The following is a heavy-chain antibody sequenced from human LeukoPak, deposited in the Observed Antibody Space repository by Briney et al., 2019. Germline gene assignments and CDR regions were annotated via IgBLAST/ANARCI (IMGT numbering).Heavy chain of an antibody. CDR2: ISSDATFT. J-gene: IGHJ4*02. CDR3: ARDAFASGSHDY. D-gene: IGHD3-10*01. Sequence: GGSLRLSCATSGFIFSDYYMTWIRQAPGKGLEWVSYISSDATFTRYANSVKGRFTISRDNAKNSLFLQMNSLTAEDTALYYCARDAFASGSHDYWGQGNLVTVSS. V-gene: IGHV3-11*06. CDR1: GFIFSDYY.